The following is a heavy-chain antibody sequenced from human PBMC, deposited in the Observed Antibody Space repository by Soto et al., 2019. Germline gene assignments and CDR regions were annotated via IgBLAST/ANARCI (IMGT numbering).Heavy chain of an antibody. Sequence: GGSLRLSCAASGFTFSSYAMSWVRQAPGKGLEWVSAISGSGGSTYYADSVKGRFTISRDNSKNTLYLQMNSLRAEDTAVYYCANTPGGYCSSTSCYPNWFDPWGQGTLVTVSS. CDR1: GFTFSSYA. D-gene: IGHD2-2*01. CDR2: ISGSGGST. V-gene: IGHV3-23*01. CDR3: ANTPGGYCSSTSCYPNWFDP. J-gene: IGHJ5*02.